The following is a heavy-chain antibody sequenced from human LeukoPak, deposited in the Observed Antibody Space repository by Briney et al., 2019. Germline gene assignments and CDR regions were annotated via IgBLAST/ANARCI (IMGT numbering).Heavy chain of an antibody. D-gene: IGHD6-6*01. CDR3: ARGGAARPIDY. J-gene: IGHJ4*02. V-gene: IGHV4-30-2*01. CDR2: IYHSGST. CDR1: GGSISSGGYS. Sequence: SETLSLTCAVSGGSISSGGYSWSWIRQPPGKGLEWIGYIYHSGSTYYNPSLKSRVTISVDRSKNQFSLKLSSVTAADTAVYYCARGGAARPIDYWGRGTLVTVSS.